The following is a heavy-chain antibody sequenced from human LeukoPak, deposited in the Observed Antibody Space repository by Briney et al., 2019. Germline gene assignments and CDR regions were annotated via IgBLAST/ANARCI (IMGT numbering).Heavy chain of an antibody. V-gene: IGHV3-33*01. J-gene: IGHJ4*02. CDR3: ARDAGYCSGGSCYPGQFDY. CDR2: IWYDGSNK. CDR1: GFTFSSYS. D-gene: IGHD2-15*01. Sequence: SLRPPCAASGFTFSSYSTHWARHAPRTGPQSVAVIWYDGSNKYYADSVKGRFTISRDNSKNTLYLQMNSLRAEDTAVYYCARDAGYCSGGSCYPGQFDYWGQGTLVTVSS.